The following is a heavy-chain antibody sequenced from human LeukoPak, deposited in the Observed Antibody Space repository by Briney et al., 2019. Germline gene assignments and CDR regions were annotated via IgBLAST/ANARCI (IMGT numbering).Heavy chain of an antibody. D-gene: IGHD1-1*01. Sequence: SETLSLTCTVSGVSISSGNYYWSWIRQHPGKGLEWIGYIYHSGSTYSNPSLKTRVTISVDTSKNQFSLKLSSVTAADTAVYYCARAERLDAFDIWGQGTLVTVSS. CDR3: ARAERLDAFDI. CDR2: IYHSGST. V-gene: IGHV4-31*02. CDR1: GVSISSGNYY. J-gene: IGHJ3*02.